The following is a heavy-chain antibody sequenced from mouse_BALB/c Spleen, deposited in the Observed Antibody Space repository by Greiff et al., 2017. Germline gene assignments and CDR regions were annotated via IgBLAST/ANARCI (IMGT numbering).Heavy chain of an antibody. V-gene: IGHV5-6-3*01. CDR3: ARDRRDWNY. CDR1: GFTFSSYG. D-gene: IGHD3-3*01. Sequence: EVMLVESGGGLVQPGGSLKLSCAASGFTFSSYGMSWVRQTPDKRLELVATINSNGGSTYYPDSVKGRFTISRDNAKNTLYLQMSSLKSEDTAMYYCARDRRDWNYWGQGTTLTVSS. CDR2: INSNGGST. J-gene: IGHJ2*01.